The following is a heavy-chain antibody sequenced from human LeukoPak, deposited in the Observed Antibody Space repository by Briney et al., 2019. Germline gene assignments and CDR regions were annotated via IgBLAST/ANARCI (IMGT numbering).Heavy chain of an antibody. D-gene: IGHD4-17*01. J-gene: IGHJ5*02. CDR2: ISGGGGNT. Sequence: PGGSLRLSCAASGFTFSTYAMSWVRQAPGKGLEWVSAISGGGGNTFYADSVKGRFTISRDNSKNTLYLQMNSLRAEDTAVYYCAKCNGDSYTWLDPWGQGTLVTVSS. CDR1: GFTFSTYA. CDR3: AKCNGDSYTWLDP. V-gene: IGHV3-23*01.